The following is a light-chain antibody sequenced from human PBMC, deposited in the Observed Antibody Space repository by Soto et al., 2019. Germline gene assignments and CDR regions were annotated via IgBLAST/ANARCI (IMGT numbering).Light chain of an antibody. V-gene: IGKV3D-20*02. J-gene: IGKJ1*01. Sequence: EIVLTQSPGTLSLSPGERATLSCRASQSVSSKYLAWYQQKPGQAPRVLIYGTSIRASGVPERFSGGGSGTDFTLTITRLEPEDFAVYYCQQRTDRPPWTFGQGTKVESK. CDR1: QSVSSKY. CDR3: QQRTDRPPWT. CDR2: GTS.